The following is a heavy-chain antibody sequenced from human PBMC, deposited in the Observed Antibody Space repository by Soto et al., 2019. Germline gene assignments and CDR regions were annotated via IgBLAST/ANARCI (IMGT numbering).Heavy chain of an antibody. V-gene: IGHV1-18*01. J-gene: IGHJ6*02. CDR1: GYTFIRYG. D-gene: IGHD3-16*01. CDR2: ISPYNDYT. Sequence: QVQLAQSANEVKKPGASVRVSCKAAGYTFIRYGIAWVRQAPGQGLEWMGWISPYNDYTVYAQKFQGRVSMTADTSTRNVYMNLSGLKSDDTAVYYCARGGYYDNSWGKLSHYGLDVWGQGTSVSVSS. CDR3: ARGGYYDNSWGKLSHYGLDV.